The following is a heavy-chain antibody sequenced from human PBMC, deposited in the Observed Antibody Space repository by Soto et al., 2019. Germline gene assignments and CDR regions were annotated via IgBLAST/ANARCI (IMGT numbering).Heavy chain of an antibody. CDR2: ISYDGSNK. D-gene: IGHD3-22*01. CDR1: GFTFSSYG. Sequence: GGSLRLSCAASGFTFSSYGMHWVRQAPGKGLEWVAVISYDGSNKYYADSVKGRFTISRDNSKNTLYLQMNSLRAEDTAVYYCTTDTYYYDSSGFVYWGQGTLVTVSS. J-gene: IGHJ4*02. CDR3: TTDTYYYDSSGFVY. V-gene: IGHV3-30*03.